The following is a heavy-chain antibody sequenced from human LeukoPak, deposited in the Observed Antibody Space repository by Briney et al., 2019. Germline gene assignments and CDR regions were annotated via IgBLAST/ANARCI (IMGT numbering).Heavy chain of an antibody. V-gene: IGHV1-2*02. CDR2: INPNSGGT. D-gene: IGHD3/OR15-3a*01. CDR3: AREWTPRLVHWFDP. Sequence: GASVKVSCKASGYTFTGYYMHWVRQAPGQGLEWMGWINPNSGGTNYAQKFQGRVTMTRDTSISTAYMELSRLRSDDTAVYYCAREWTPRLVHWFDPWGQGTLVTVSS. J-gene: IGHJ5*02. CDR1: GYTFTGYY.